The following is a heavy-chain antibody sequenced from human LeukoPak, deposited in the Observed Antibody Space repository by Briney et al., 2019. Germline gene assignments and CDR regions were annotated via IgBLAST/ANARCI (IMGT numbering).Heavy chain of an antibody. CDR3: ARDQALYDIVAAVD. V-gene: IGHV1-2*02. J-gene: IGHJ4*02. D-gene: IGHD6-13*01. Sequence: ASVKVSCKASGYTFTGYYMHWVRQAPGQGLEWMGWINPNSGGTNYVQKLQDRVTMTRDTSISTAYMELSRLRSDDTAVYYCARDQALYDIVAAVDWGQGTLVTVSS. CDR1: GYTFTGYY. CDR2: INPNSGGT.